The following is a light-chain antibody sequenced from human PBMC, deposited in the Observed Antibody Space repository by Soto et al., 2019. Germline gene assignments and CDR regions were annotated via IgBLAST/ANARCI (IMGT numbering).Light chain of an antibody. Sequence: EIVLTQSPATLSWSPGERATLSCGASQAISSSYLAWYQQKPDLAPRLLIYAASSRATGIPARFSGSGSGTDFTLTISRLEPEDFAVYYCQQYGSSPRTFGQGTKLEIK. CDR3: QQYGSSPRT. CDR1: QAISSSY. J-gene: IGKJ1*01. CDR2: AAS. V-gene: IGKV3D-20*01.